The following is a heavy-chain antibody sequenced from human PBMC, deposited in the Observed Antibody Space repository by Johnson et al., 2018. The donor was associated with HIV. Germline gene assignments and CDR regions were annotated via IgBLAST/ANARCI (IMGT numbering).Heavy chain of an antibody. V-gene: IGHV3-20*04. J-gene: IGHJ3*02. Sequence: MMLVESGGGVERPGGSLRLSCAASGFTFDDYDMSWVRQAPGKGMEWVSGISWNGGSAAYADSVKGRFTISRDNAKNSLYLQMKSLRVEDTAVYYCARSPETGDRLWRAFDIWGHGTMVTVSS. CDR2: ISWNGGSA. CDR3: ARSPETGDRLWRAFDI. D-gene: IGHD4-17*01. CDR1: GFTFDDYD.